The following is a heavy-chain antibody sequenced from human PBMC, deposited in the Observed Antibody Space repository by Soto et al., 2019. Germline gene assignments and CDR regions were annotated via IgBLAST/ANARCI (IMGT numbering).Heavy chain of an antibody. V-gene: IGHV1-8*01. J-gene: IGHJ6*02. D-gene: IGHD3-16*01. Sequence: QAHLEQSGAEVKRPGASVKVSCKASGYTFSDFDINWLRQASGQGPAWMGRMNAKSGDTFFAQRFKGKFNMTRDTSLSTAYMEVGSLPSDDTAMYYCARGNPFNYAGFDVWGQGTTVAVSS. CDR1: GYTFSDFD. CDR2: MNAKSGDT. CDR3: ARGNPFNYAGFDV.